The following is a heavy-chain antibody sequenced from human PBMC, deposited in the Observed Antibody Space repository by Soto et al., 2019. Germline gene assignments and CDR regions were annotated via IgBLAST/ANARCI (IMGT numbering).Heavy chain of an antibody. J-gene: IGHJ4*02. V-gene: IGHV3-74*01. Sequence: VPLVESGGGSVQPGGSLRLSCVASGITFSGFWMHWVRQVPGKGLVWVARVDSAGSGTSYADSVKGRFTISRDNAKNTLSIQMDSLRVEDTAVYYCATVFEHWGQGIPVSVYS. CDR2: VDSAGSGT. CDR1: GITFSGFW. CDR3: ATVFEH.